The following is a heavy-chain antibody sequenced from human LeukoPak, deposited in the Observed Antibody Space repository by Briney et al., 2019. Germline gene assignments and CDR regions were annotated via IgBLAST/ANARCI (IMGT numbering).Heavy chain of an antibody. Sequence: GALRLSCAASGFTFSNAWMSWVRQAPGKGLEWVANIKQDGSQKYYVDSVKGRFTISRDNAKNSLYLQMNSLRAEDTAVYYCARVEGPWGQGTLVTVSS. V-gene: IGHV3-7*03. CDR1: GFTFSNAW. CDR2: IKQDGSQK. J-gene: IGHJ4*02. CDR3: ARVEGP.